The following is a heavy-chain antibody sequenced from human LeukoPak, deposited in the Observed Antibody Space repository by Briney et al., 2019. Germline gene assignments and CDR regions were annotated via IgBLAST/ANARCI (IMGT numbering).Heavy chain of an antibody. CDR3: ARDGYVSGSHDS. J-gene: IGHJ5*01. V-gene: IGHV3-7*04. Sequence: GGSLRLSCAASGFTFSNYWMSWVRQAPGKGLEWVANIKQDGGAKNYADSVKGRFTISRDNAKNSLYLQMNSLRAEDTAVFYCARDGYVSGSHDSWGQGTLVTVSS. D-gene: IGHD3-10*01. CDR1: GFTFSNYW. CDR2: IKQDGGAK.